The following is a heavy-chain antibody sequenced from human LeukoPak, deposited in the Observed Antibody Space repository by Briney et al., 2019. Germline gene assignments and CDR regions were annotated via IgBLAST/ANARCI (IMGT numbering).Heavy chain of an antibody. V-gene: IGHV4-4*02. CDR1: GDSINSLDL. CDR2: MYLSGTT. D-gene: IGHD3-22*01. CDR3: AGLVGRYSSGLYYYYFDY. Sequence: SETLSLTCTVSGDSINSLDLWTWVRQPPGKGLEWIGEMYLSGTTHSNPSVKSRVTISIDKSKNQFFLNLSFVTAADTAVYYCAGLVGRYSSGLYYYYFDYWGQGTLVTVSS. J-gene: IGHJ4*02.